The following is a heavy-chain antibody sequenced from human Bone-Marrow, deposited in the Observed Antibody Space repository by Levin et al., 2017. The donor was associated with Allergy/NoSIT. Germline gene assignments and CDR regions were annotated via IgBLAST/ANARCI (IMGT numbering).Heavy chain of an antibody. V-gene: IGHV4-61*02. CDR3: ARESVIPRHHYFDY. CDR2: IYTSGST. D-gene: IGHD2-21*01. CDR1: GGSISSGSYY. J-gene: IGHJ4*02. Sequence: PSETLSLTCTVSGGSISSGSYYWSWIRQPAGKGLEWIGRIYTSGSTNYNPSLKSRVTISVDTSKNQFSLKLSSVTAADTAVYYCARESVIPRHHYFDYWGQGTLVTVSS.